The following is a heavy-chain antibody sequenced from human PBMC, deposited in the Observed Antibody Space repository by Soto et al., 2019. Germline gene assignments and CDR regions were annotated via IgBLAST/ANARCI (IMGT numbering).Heavy chain of an antibody. Sequence: SVKVSCKASGGTFSSYAISWVRQAPGQGLEWMGGIIPIFGTANYAQKFQGRVTITADESTSTAYMELSSLRSEDTAVYYCAREGYYYDSRGYYSIWGQGTMVTVSS. J-gene: IGHJ3*02. CDR2: IIPIFGTA. CDR1: GGTFSSYA. D-gene: IGHD3-22*01. CDR3: AREGYYYDSRGYYSI. V-gene: IGHV1-69*13.